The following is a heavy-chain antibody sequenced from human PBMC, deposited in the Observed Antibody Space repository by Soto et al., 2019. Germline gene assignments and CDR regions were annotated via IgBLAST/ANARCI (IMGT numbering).Heavy chain of an antibody. V-gene: IGHV3-9*01. Sequence: EVQLVESGGGLVQPGRSLRLSCAASGFTFDDYAMHWVRQAPGKGLEWVSGISWNSGSIGYADSVKGRFTISRDNAKNSLYVQMNSLRAEDTALYYCAKDGYSSGPDTWFDPWGQGTLVTVSS. CDR1: GFTFDDYA. D-gene: IGHD6-19*01. J-gene: IGHJ5*02. CDR3: AKDGYSSGPDTWFDP. CDR2: ISWNSGSI.